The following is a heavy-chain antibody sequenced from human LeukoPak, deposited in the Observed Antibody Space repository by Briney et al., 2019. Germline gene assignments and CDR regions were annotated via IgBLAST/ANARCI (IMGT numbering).Heavy chain of an antibody. V-gene: IGHV3-23*01. J-gene: IGHJ4*02. CDR2: ISGGGSTT. CDR3: ARGVAVSSRIAAV. D-gene: IGHD6-13*01. Sequence: PGGSLRLSCAASGFTFSSYAMSWVRQAPGKGLEWVSAISGGGSTTYYADSVKGRFTISRDNSKNTLYLQMNSLGAEDTAVYYCARGVAVSSRIAAVWGQGTLVTVSS. CDR1: GFTFSSYA.